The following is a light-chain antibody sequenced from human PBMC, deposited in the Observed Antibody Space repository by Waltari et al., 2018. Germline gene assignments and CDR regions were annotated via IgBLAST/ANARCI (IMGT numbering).Light chain of an antibody. CDR2: DVT. Sequence: QSALTQPASVSGSPGPSVTLSCTGTSSDVGGYNFVSWYQQHPGRAPKLMIYDVTHRPSGVSTRFSGSKSGDTASLTISGLQAADEAEYYCSSYSSTNTVVFGGGTQLTV. J-gene: IGLJ3*02. CDR1: SSDVGGYNF. CDR3: SSYSSTNTVV. V-gene: IGLV2-14*03.